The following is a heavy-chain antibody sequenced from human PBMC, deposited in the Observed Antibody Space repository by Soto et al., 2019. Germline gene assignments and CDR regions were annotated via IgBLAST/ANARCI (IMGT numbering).Heavy chain of an antibody. Sequence: QITLKESGPTLVKPTQTLTLTCTFSGFSLSTSGVGVGWIRQPPGKALEWLALIYWDDDRHYSPTLKSRLTTTKHTSKNQVVLTMTNTDPVDTPTYYCAHRWTTVTLDAFDIWGQGTMVTVSS. D-gene: IGHD4-17*01. CDR1: GFSLSTSGVG. CDR2: IYWDDDR. J-gene: IGHJ3*02. CDR3: AHRWTTVTLDAFDI. V-gene: IGHV2-5*02.